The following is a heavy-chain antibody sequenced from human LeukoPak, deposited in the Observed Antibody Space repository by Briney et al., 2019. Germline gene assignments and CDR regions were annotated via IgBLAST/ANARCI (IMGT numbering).Heavy chain of an antibody. J-gene: IGHJ2*01. CDR3: ARHGGLLIAVADGYFDL. D-gene: IGHD6-19*01. Sequence: SSETLSLTCTVSGGSISSSSYYWGWIRQPPGKGLEWIGSIYYSGSTYYNPSLKSRVTISVDTSKNQFSLKLSSVTAADTAVYYCARHGGLLIAVADGYFDLWGRGTLVTVSS. CDR2: IYYSGST. CDR1: GGSISSSSYY. V-gene: IGHV4-39*01.